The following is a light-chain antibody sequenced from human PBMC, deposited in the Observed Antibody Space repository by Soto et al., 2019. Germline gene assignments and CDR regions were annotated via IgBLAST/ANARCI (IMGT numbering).Light chain of an antibody. Sequence: EIVLTQSPGTLCLSPGERATLSCRASQSVSTNYLAWYQQKPGQAPRLLIYGASTRATGIPDRFSGSGSGTDFTLTISRLEPEDFAVYYCQQYSRSRTFGQGTKVDIK. CDR1: QSVSTNY. CDR3: QQYSRSRT. V-gene: IGKV3-20*01. J-gene: IGKJ1*01. CDR2: GAS.